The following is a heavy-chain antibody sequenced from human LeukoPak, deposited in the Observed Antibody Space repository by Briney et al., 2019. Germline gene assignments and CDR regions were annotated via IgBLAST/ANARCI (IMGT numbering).Heavy chain of an antibody. Sequence: SETLSLTCTVSGGSISSYYWSWIRQPPGRGLEWIGYIYYSGSTNYNPSLKSRVTISVDTSKNQFSLKLSSVTAADTAVYYCARDRDYYYYMDVWGKGTTVTVSS. D-gene: IGHD3-10*01. J-gene: IGHJ6*03. CDR3: ARDRDYYYYMDV. CDR2: IYYSGST. V-gene: IGHV4-59*01. CDR1: GGSISSYY.